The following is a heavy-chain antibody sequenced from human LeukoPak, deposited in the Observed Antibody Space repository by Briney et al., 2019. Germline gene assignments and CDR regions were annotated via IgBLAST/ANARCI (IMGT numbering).Heavy chain of an antibody. CDR2: IGTSSTTI. D-gene: IGHD5-12*01. Sequence: GGSLRLSCAASGFTFSSYTMNWVRQPPGKGLEWVSNIGTSSTTIYYADSVKGRFTISRDNAKNSLYLQMNSLRADDTAVYYCARWISNYYYYMDVWGKGTTVTVSS. J-gene: IGHJ6*03. CDR3: ARWISNYYYYMDV. V-gene: IGHV3-48*01. CDR1: GFTFSSYT.